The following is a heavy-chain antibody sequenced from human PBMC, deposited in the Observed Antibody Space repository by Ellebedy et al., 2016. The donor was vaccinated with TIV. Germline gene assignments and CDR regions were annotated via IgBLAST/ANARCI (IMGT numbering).Heavy chain of an antibody. J-gene: IGHJ4*02. D-gene: IGHD2-21*02. CDR3: ASWGYCGGDCYFPFDY. V-gene: IGHV3-7*01. Sequence: PGGSLRLSCAASGFMFRSFWMSWVRQAPGKGLEWVANINQDGSEKYYVDSVKGRFTISRDNAKNSLYLQMNSLRAEDTAVYYCASWGYCGGDCYFPFDYWGQGTLVTVSS. CDR2: INQDGSEK. CDR1: GFMFRSFW.